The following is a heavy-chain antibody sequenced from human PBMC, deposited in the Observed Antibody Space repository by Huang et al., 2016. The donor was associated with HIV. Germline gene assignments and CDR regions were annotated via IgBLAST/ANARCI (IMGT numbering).Heavy chain of an antibody. CDR1: GFDFSSYA. CDR2: ISNDGNNM. Sequence: QVQLGESGGGVVQPEKSLRLSCAASGFDFSSYAMNWVRQAPGKVPQWVEVISNDGNNMYYSDSVKGRFIIARDKAKNTLYLQMNSLRGEDTAIYYCARGGILGTSWYRPFDYWGQGTLVTVSS. J-gene: IGHJ4*02. CDR3: ARGGILGTSWYRPFDY. D-gene: IGHD6-13*01. V-gene: IGHV3-30-3*01.